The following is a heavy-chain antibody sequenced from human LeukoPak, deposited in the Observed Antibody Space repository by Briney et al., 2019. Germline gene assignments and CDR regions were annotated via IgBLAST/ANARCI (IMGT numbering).Heavy chain of an antibody. V-gene: IGHV1-18*01. CDR1: GYTFTSYG. CDR3: ARSPRYYYDSSGRYYFDY. J-gene: IGHJ4*02. Sequence: GASVKVSCKASGYTFTSYGISWVRQAPGQGLEWMGWISAYNGNTNYAQKLQGRVTMTTDTSTSTAYMELRSLRSDDTAVYYCARSPRYYYDSSGRYYFDYWGQGTLVTVSS. CDR2: ISAYNGNT. D-gene: IGHD3-22*01.